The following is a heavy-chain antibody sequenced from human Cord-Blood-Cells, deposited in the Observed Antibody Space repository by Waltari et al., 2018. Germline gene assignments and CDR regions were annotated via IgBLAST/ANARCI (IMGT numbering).Heavy chain of an antibody. Sequence: QVQLVQSGAEVKTPGYSVTVYCRAAGGTFSSYAISWGRQAPGQGLEWMGGIIPILGTANYAQKFQGRVTITADKSTSTAYMELSSLRSEDTAVYYCARDKDGDYDYWGQGTLVTVSS. V-gene: IGHV1-69*06. CDR3: ARDKDGDYDY. CDR1: GGTFSSYA. CDR2: IIPILGTA. D-gene: IGHD4-17*01. J-gene: IGHJ4*02.